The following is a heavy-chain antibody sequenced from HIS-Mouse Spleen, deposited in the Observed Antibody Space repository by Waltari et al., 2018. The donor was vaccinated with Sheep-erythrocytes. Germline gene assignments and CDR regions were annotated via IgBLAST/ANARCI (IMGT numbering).Heavy chain of an antibody. Sequence: QVQLVESGGGVVQPGRSLRLSCAASGFTFSSYGMHWVRQAPGKGLGGVAVKSYEGSNKYYAGSWKGRFTISRDNSKNTLYLQMNSLRAEDTAVYYCAKDRRGFWDYWGQGTLVTVSS. J-gene: IGHJ4*02. D-gene: IGHD3-10*01. CDR3: AKDRRGFWDY. CDR1: GFTFSSYG. CDR2: KSYEGSNK. V-gene: IGHV3-30*18.